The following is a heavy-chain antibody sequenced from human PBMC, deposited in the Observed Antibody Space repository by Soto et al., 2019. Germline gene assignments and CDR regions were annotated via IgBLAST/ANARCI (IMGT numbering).Heavy chain of an antibody. CDR1: GYIFVNYC. V-gene: IGHV1-46*03. D-gene: IGHD3-22*01. CDR3: ARDLYVLTRYSLIVVAHRGEI. J-gene: IGHJ3*02. Sequence: ASVKVSCKASGYIFVNYCIAWVRQAPGQGLEWMGIINPSGGSTSYAQKFQGRVTMTRDTSTSTVYMELSSLRSEDTAVYYCARDLYVLTRYSLIVVAHRGEIWGQGTMVTVSS. CDR2: INPSGGST.